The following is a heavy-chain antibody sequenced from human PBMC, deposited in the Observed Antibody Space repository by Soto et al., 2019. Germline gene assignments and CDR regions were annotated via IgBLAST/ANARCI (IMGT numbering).Heavy chain of an antibody. Sequence: GGSLRLSCAASGFTFSDHYMDWVRQAPGKGLEWVGRTRNKANSYTTEYAASVKGRFTISRDDSKNSLYLQMNSLKTEDTAVYYCARRSPSYGMDVWGQGTTATVSS. J-gene: IGHJ6*02. CDR3: ARRSPSYGMDV. CDR2: TRNKANSYTT. V-gene: IGHV3-72*01. CDR1: GFTFSDHY.